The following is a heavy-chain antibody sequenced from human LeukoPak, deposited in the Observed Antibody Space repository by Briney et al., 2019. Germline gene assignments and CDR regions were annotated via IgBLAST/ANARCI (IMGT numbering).Heavy chain of an antibody. J-gene: IGHJ4*02. V-gene: IGHV3-7*01. Sequence: GGSLRLSCAASGFAFSSYWMSWVRQAPGKGLEWVANIKQDGSEKYYVDSVKGRFTISRGDAKNSLYLQMNSLRAEDTAVYYCASRRGGSSGWYEVFDYWGQGTLVTVSS. CDR1: GFAFSSYW. D-gene: IGHD6-19*01. CDR3: ASRRGGSSGWYEVFDY. CDR2: IKQDGSEK.